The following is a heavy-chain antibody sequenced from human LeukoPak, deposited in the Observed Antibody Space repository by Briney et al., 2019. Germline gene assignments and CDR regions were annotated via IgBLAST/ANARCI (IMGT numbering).Heavy chain of an antibody. D-gene: IGHD3-9*01. CDR2: IYYSGST. CDR3: ARSHPQNRYFTNPYFFDF. Sequence: SETLSLTCTVSGGSISSRSYYWGWIRQSPGKGLEWIGTIYYSGSTYYNPSLKSRVAMSLDTSKDQFSLKLSSVTAADTAVYYCARSHPQNRYFTNPYFFDFWGQGTLVSVSS. CDR1: GGSISSRSYY. J-gene: IGHJ4*02. V-gene: IGHV4-39*01.